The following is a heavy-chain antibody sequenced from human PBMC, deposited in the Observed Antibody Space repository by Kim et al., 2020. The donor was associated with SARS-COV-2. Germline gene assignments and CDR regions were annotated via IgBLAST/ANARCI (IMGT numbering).Heavy chain of an antibody. CDR2: INHSGST. CDR3: ARVRGVTVLLGYYYYGMDV. Sequence: ETLSLPCAVYGGSFSGYYWSWIRQPPGKGLEWIGEINHSGSTNYNPSLKSRVTISVDTSKNQFSLKLSSVTAADTAVYYCARVRGVTVLLGYYYYGMDVWGQGTTVTVSS. V-gene: IGHV4-34*01. CDR1: GGSFSGYY. D-gene: IGHD3-10*01. J-gene: IGHJ6*02.